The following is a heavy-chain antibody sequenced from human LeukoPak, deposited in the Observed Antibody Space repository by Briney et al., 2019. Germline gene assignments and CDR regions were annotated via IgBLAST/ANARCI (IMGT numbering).Heavy chain of an antibody. CDR1: GFTLTGYG. Sequence: GRSLRLSCAASGFTLTGYGMHWVRQAPGKGLEWVAVIWYNGNNKYYADSVKGRFTVSRDTSKNTLYLQMNSLRGEDMAIYYCARDGLASIGLDMWGQGTVVTVSS. CDR2: IWYNGNNK. J-gene: IGHJ3*02. D-gene: IGHD6-13*01. CDR3: ARDGLASIGLDM. V-gene: IGHV3-33*01.